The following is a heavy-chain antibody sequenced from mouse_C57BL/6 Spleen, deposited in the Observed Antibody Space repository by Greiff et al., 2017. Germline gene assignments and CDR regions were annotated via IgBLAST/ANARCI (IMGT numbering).Heavy chain of an antibody. D-gene: IGHD1-1*01. CDR2: IDPSDSEN. V-gene: IGHV1-52*01. J-gene: IGHJ2*01. CDR3: ARGTTVVPYFDY. CDR1: GYTFTSYW. Sequence: QVQLQQPGAELVRPGSSVKLSCKASGYTFTSYWMHWVKQRPIQGLEWIGNIDPSDSENRYNEKFKDKATLTVDKSSSTAYMQLSSLTSEDSAVYYSARGTTVVPYFDYWGQGTTLTVS.